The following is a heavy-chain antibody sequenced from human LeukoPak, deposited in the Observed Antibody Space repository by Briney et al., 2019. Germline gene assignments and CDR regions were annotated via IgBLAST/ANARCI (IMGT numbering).Heavy chain of an antibody. J-gene: IGHJ5*02. CDR2: IYSSGST. Sequence: SETLSLICTVSGGSINSFYWTWIRQPAGKGLEWIGRIYSSGSTNFNPSLKSRVTMSVDTSKNQFSLRLSSVTAADTAMYYCARTLAYRSASASFDLWGQGTLVTVPS. D-gene: IGHD6-6*01. CDR3: ARTLAYRSASASFDL. CDR1: GGSINSFY. V-gene: IGHV4-4*07.